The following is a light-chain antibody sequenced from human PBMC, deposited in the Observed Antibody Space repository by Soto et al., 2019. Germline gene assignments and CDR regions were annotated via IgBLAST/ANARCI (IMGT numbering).Light chain of an antibody. CDR1: QSVSTY. CDR3: QQRSNWPIT. Sequence: EIVLTQSPATLSLSPVERATLSCRASQSVSTYLASYQQKPRQAPRLLLYDASNRATGIPARFSGSGSGTDFTLTISSLEPEDFAVYSCQQRSNWPITFGQGTRLEIK. V-gene: IGKV3-11*01. CDR2: DAS. J-gene: IGKJ5*01.